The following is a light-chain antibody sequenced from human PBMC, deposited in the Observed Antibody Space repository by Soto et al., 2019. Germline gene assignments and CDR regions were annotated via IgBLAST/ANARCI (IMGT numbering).Light chain of an antibody. Sequence: EIVLTQSPGTLSLSPGDRATLSCRASQSVSSSYLAWYQQKPGQAPRLLIYGASSRASGIPDRFSGSGSGTDFTLTISRLEPEDFALYYCQHYGDSSWTFGQGTKVDIK. CDR1: QSVSSSY. V-gene: IGKV3-20*01. CDR2: GAS. J-gene: IGKJ1*01. CDR3: QHYGDSSWT.